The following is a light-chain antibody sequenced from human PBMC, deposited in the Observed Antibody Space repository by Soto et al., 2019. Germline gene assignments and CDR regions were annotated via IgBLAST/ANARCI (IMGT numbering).Light chain of an antibody. V-gene: IGLV2-14*03. Sequence: QSALTQPASVSGSPGQSVTISCTGASSDVGGSDHVSWHQQHPGKAPKLILYEVNNRPSGVSNRFSGSKSGNTASLIISGLQADDEAEYFCSSYSTTNTLVFGSGTKLTVL. J-gene: IGLJ1*01. CDR1: SSDVGGSDH. CDR3: SSYSTTNTLV. CDR2: EVN.